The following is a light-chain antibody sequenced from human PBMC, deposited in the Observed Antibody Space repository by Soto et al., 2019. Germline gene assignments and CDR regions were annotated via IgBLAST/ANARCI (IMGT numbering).Light chain of an antibody. CDR1: QSVSSD. CDR3: QHYGSSWT. CDR2: GAS. V-gene: IGKV3-20*01. Sequence: EIVLTQSPGTLSLSPGERATLSCRASQSVSSDLAWYHQKPGQAPRLLIFGASSRAAGIPDRFSGSVSGTDFILTISRLEREDFAVYYCQHYGSSWTFGQGTKVDIK. J-gene: IGKJ1*01.